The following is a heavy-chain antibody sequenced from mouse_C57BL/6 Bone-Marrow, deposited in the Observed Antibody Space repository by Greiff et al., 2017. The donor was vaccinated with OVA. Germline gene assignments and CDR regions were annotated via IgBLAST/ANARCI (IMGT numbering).Heavy chain of an antibody. D-gene: IGHD1-1*01. V-gene: IGHV14-4*01. CDR3: TASPITTVVATNFEV. Sequence: EVQLQQSGAELVRPGASVKLSCTASGFNIKDDYMHWVKQRPEQGLEWIGWIDPENGDTEYASKFQGKATITADTSSNTAYLQLSSLTSEDTAVYYCTASPITTVVATNFEVWGTGTTVTVSS. CDR2: IDPENGDT. J-gene: IGHJ1*03. CDR1: GFNIKDDY.